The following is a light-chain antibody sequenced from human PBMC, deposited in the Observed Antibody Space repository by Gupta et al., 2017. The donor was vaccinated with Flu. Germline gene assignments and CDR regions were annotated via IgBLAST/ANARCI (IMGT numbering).Light chain of an antibody. Sequence: PATLSLPPGERATLSCRASQSVSSYLAWYQQKPGQAPRLLIYDASNRATGIPARFSGSGSGTDFTLTISSLEPEDFAVYYCQQRSNWPITFGQGTRLEIK. J-gene: IGKJ5*01. V-gene: IGKV3-11*01. CDR3: QQRSNWPIT. CDR2: DAS. CDR1: QSVSSY.